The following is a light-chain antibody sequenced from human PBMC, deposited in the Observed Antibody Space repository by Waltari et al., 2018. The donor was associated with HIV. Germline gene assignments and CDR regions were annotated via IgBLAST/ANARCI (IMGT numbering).Light chain of an antibody. J-gene: IGLJ2*01. CDR3: CSSAGRYTR. CDR2: DVL. CDR1: SRAVGDYIY. Sequence: QSALTQPRSVSGSPGQSVTISCTGTSRAVGDYIYVSWYRQYPGTAPTVLIYDVLKPPAGVADRVSCSKAGNSASLPISGLQAEDEADYYCCSSAGRYTRFGGGTKLTVL. V-gene: IGLV2-11*01.